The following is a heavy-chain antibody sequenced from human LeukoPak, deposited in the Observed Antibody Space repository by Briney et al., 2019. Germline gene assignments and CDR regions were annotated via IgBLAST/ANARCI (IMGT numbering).Heavy chain of an antibody. CDR1: GGSISSYY. V-gene: IGHV4-59*08. Sequence: PSETLSPTCTVSGGSISSYYWSWIRQPPGKGLEWIGYIYYSGSTNYNPSLKSRVTISVDTSKNQFSLKLSSVTAADTAVYYCARHPAAAGLFDYWGQGTLVTVSS. D-gene: IGHD6-13*01. CDR2: IYYSGST. J-gene: IGHJ4*02. CDR3: ARHPAAAGLFDY.